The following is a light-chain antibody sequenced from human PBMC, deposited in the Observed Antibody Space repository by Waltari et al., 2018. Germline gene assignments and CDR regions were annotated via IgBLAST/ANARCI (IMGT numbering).Light chain of an antibody. Sequence: QAVLTQPSSLSASPGASVRLTCTLPSGINVADRKIYCYQQEPGQPPQYLLRFGSDLDKQQASGLPSRFSGSKDASANAGILLISGLQSEDEADYYCMIWHSSASVFGGGTTLTVL. CDR1: SGINVADRK. CDR3: MIWHSSASV. J-gene: IGLJ2*01. CDR2: FGSDLDK. V-gene: IGLV5-45*03.